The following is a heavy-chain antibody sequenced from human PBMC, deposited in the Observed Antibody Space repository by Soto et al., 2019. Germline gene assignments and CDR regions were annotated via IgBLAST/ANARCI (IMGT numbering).Heavy chain of an antibody. D-gene: IGHD3-10*01. CDR2: IIPIFGTA. CDR1: EGTFSSYA. V-gene: IGHV1-69*13. CDR3: ARSEDYGSRSYDPAAFDI. J-gene: IGHJ3*02. Sequence: SEKVSCKASEGTFSSYAISSVRQAPGQGLEWMGGIIPIFGTANYAQKFQGRVTITADESTSTAYMELSRLRSEDTAVYYCARSEDYGSRSYDPAAFDIWGQGTTVTV.